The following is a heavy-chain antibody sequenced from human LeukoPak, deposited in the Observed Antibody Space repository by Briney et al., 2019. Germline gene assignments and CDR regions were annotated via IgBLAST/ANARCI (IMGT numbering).Heavy chain of an antibody. J-gene: IGHJ5*02. CDR2: IYTIGTT. CDR1: GGSISGYY. V-gene: IGHV4-4*07. Sequence: SETLSLTCTVSGGSISGYYWSWIRQPAGNGLEWIGRIYTIGTTNYNPSLKSRVTMSVDTSKNQFSLKLSSVTAADTAVYYCARAAPWFDPWGQGTLVTVSS. CDR3: ARAAPWFDP.